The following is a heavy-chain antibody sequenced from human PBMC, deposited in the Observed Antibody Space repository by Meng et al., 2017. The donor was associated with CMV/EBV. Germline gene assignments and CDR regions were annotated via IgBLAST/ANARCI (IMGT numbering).Heavy chain of an antibody. CDR3: ARGTTVGATYAVDY. Sequence: SGGSSSRGGYYWSWIRQHPGKGLEWIGYIYYSGSTYYNPSLKSRVTISVDTSKNQFSLKLSSVTAADTAVYYCARGTTVGATYAVDYWGQGTLVTVSS. CDR1: GGSSSRGGYY. J-gene: IGHJ4*02. V-gene: IGHV4-31*02. CDR2: IYYSGST. D-gene: IGHD1-26*01.